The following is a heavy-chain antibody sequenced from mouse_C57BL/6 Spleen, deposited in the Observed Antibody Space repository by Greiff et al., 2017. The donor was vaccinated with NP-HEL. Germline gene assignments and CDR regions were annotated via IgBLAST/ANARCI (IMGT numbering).Heavy chain of an antibody. D-gene: IGHD1-1*01. V-gene: IGHV1-66*01. CDR2: IYPGSGNT. CDR3: ARPVVDYFDY. J-gene: IGHJ2*01. Sequence: VKLMESGPELVKPGASVKISCKASGYSFTSYYIHWVKQRPGQGLEWIGWIYPGSGNTKYNEKFKGKATLTADTSSSTAYMQLSSLTSEDSAVYYCARPVVDYFDYWGQGTTLTVSS. CDR1: GYSFTSYY.